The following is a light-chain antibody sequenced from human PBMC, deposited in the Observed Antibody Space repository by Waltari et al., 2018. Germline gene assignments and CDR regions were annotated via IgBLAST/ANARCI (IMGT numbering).Light chain of an antibody. V-gene: IGLV3-21*02. CDR2: DNA. CDR1: NIESQT. CDR3: QVCDTATDHWV. Sequence: SYVLTQPPSVSVAPGQTARITCGGANIESQTVHWYQQKPGPAPLLDVVDNADRPSGIPERFSGSNSGNTATLTITRVEVGDEADFYCQVCDTATDHWVFGGGTKLTVL. J-gene: IGLJ3*02.